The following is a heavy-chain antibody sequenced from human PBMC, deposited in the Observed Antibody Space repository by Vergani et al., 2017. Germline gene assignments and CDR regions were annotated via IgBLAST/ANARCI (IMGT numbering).Heavy chain of an antibody. D-gene: IGHD4-11*01. J-gene: IGHJ6*02. Sequence: QVQLQESGPGLVKPSETLSLTCTVSGGSISRYYWSWIRQPPGKGLEWIGYIYYSGSTNYNPSLKSRVTISVDTSKNQFSLKLSSVTAADTAVYYCARGRVRVTTVPYYYDGMDVWGQGTTVTVSS. CDR3: ARGRVRVTTVPYYYDGMDV. CDR2: IYYSGST. CDR1: GGSISRYY. V-gene: IGHV4-59*01.